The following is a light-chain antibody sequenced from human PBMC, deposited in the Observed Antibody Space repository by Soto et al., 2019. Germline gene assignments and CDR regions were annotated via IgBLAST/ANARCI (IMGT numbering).Light chain of an antibody. J-gene: IGLJ1*01. CDR1: SSDVCGYNY. Sequence: QSVLTQPPSASGSPGQSVTISCTGTSSDVCGYNYVSWYQHHPGKAPTLMIYEVSKRPSGVPDRFSGSKSGNTASLTVSGLQAEDEADYYCSSYAGSDNYVFGTGTKATVL. CDR3: SSYAGSDNYV. V-gene: IGLV2-8*01. CDR2: EVS.